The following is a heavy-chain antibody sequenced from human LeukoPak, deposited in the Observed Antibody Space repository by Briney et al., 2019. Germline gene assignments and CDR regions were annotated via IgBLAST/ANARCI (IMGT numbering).Heavy chain of an antibody. Sequence: PGGSLRLSCAASGFTFSDYSMNWVRQAPGKGLEWVSFSVNTKYYGDSVKGRFTISRDNAKNSLYLQMNSLRAEDTAVYYCARGDRIAAAGLDYWGQGTLVTVSS. D-gene: IGHD6-13*01. CDR3: ARGDRIAAAGLDY. V-gene: IGHV3-48*04. CDR1: GFTFSDYS. J-gene: IGHJ4*02. CDR2: SFSVNTK.